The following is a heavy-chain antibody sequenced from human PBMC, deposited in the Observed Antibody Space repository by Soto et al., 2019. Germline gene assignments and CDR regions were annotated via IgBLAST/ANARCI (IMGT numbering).Heavy chain of an antibody. CDR1: GYTFTNYG. V-gene: IGHV1-18*01. CDR2: ISAYNGDT. D-gene: IGHD3-10*01. CDR3: V. J-gene: IGHJ6*02. Sequence: ASVKVSCKASGYTFTNYGITWVRQAPGQGLEWMGWISAYNGDTHYTQRLQGRVTMTTDTSTSSYYYGSGSYYNPEYYYGMDVWGQGTTVTVSS.